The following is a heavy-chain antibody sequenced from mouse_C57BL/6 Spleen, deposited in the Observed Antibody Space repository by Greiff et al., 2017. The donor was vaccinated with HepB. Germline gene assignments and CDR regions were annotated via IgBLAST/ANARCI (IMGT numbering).Heavy chain of an antibody. V-gene: IGHV5-9-1*02. CDR3: TRDRGLRRVYYAMDY. J-gene: IGHJ4*01. Sequence: EVQRVESGEGLVKPGGSLKLSCAASGFTFSSYAMSWVRQTPEKRLEWVAYISSGGDYIYYADTVKGRFTISRDNARNTLYLQMSSLKSEDTAMYYCTRDRGLRRVYYAMDYWGQGTSVTVSS. CDR2: ISSGGDYI. CDR1: GFTFSSYA. D-gene: IGHD2-12*01.